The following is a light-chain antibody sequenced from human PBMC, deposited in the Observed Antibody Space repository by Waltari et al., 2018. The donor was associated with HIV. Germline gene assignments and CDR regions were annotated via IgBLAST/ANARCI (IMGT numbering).Light chain of an antibody. V-gene: IGLV1-47*02. CDR2: SNY. CDR3: VSYDSRLDERL. CDR1: PPNIETEA. Sequence: QSVLTQPPLVSGTPGQPVTIPCSGSPPNIETEALYWYQQLPGTAPKLIIYSNYKRPSGVSDRFSCSKSGASASLVISGLRSEDEAHYYCVSYDSRLDERLFGGGTKLTVL. J-gene: IGLJ3*02.